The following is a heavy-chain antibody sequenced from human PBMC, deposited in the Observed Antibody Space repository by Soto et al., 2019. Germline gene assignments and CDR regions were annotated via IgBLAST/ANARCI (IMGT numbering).Heavy chain of an antibody. J-gene: IGHJ4*02. CDR2: INPNSGGT. Sequence: GASVKVSCKASGYTFTGYYMHWVRQAPGQGLEWMGWINPNSGGTNYAQKFQGWVTMTRDTSISTAYMELSRLRSDDTAVYYCARVLWGYGDYYFDYWGQGTLVTVSS. V-gene: IGHV1-2*04. CDR3: ARVLWGYGDYYFDY. D-gene: IGHD4-17*01. CDR1: GYTFTGYY.